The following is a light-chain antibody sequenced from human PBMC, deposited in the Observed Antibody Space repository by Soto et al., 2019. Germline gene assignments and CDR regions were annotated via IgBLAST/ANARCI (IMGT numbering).Light chain of an antibody. J-gene: IGLJ1*01. CDR2: EVT. CDR1: SSDVGGHNY. V-gene: IGLV2-14*01. CDR3: SSYPSRNTRV. Sequence: QSALTQPASVSASPGQSITISCTGTSSDVGGHNYVSWYQQHPGKAPKLMIYEVTNRPSGVSNRFSGSKSGNTASLTISGLQAEDEADYYCSSYPSRNTRVFGTGTKLTVL.